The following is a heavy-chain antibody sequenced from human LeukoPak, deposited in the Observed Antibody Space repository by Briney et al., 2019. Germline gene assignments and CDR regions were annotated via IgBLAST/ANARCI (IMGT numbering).Heavy chain of an antibody. CDR1: GYTFTGYY. CDR3: ARAEFTYGSGSYYNAPDY. Sequence: ASVKVSCKASGYTFTGYYMHWVRQAPGQGLEWMGWINPNSGDTNYAQKFQGRVTMARDTSISTAYMELSSLRSDDTAVYYCARAEFTYGSGSYYNAPDYWGQGTLVTVSS. V-gene: IGHV1-2*02. J-gene: IGHJ4*02. D-gene: IGHD3-10*01. CDR2: INPNSGDT.